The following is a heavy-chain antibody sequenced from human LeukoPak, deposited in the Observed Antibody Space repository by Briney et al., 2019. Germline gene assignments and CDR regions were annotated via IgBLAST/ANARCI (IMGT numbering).Heavy chain of an antibody. V-gene: IGHV3-23*01. CDR2: ISGSGGST. CDR1: GFTFSSYA. Sequence: AGGSLRLSCAASGFTFSSYAMSWVRQAPGKGLEWVSAISGSGGSTYYADSVKGRFTISRDNSKNTLYLQMNRLRAEDTAVYYCAKGPAGIYYYYYMDVWGKGTTVTVSS. CDR3: AKGPAGIYYYYYMDV. J-gene: IGHJ6*03. D-gene: IGHD2-2*01.